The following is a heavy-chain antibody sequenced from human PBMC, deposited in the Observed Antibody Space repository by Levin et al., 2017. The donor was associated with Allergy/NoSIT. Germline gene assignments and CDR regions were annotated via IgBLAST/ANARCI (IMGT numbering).Heavy chain of an antibody. CDR1: GFTFSSYA. D-gene: IGHD6-19*01. V-gene: IGHV3-30-3*01. Sequence: GGSLRLSCAASGFTFSSYAMHWVRQAPGKGLGWVAFISYDGSNKYYADSVKGRFTISRDNSRNTLYLQMNSLRAEDTAVYYCTGEGVAMAEDAFDIWGQGTMVTVSS. CDR2: ISYDGSNK. J-gene: IGHJ3*02. CDR3: TGEGVAMAEDAFDI.